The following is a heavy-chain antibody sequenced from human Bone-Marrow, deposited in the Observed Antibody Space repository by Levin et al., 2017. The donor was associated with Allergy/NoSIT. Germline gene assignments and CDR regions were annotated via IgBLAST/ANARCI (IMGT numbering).Heavy chain of an antibody. J-gene: IGHJ6*02. D-gene: IGHD5-12*01. CDR2: IYSGGSA. V-gene: IGHV3-66*01. Sequence: SGESLKISCAASEFIVSSNYMSWVRQAPGKGLDWVSVIYSGGSAYYADSVKGRFTISRDNSKNTLYLQMNSLRAEDTAVYYCVARSNGMDVWGQGTTVTVSS. CDR3: VARSNGMDV. CDR1: EFIVSSNY.